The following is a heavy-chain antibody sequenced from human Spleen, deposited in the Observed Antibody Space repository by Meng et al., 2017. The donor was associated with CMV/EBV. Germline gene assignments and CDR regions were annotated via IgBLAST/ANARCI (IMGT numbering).Heavy chain of an antibody. CDR3: ARDAGIAWPFDY. V-gene: IGHV3-23*01. CDR2: ISGGGDNT. Sequence: GESLKISCAASGFTFSNSGMSWVRQAPGKGLDWVSTISGGGDNTHYADSVKGRFTISRDNSKDTLYLQMDSLRVEDMAVYYCARDAGIAWPFDYWGQGTPVTVSS. J-gene: IGHJ4*02. CDR1: GFTFSNSG. D-gene: IGHD2-21*01.